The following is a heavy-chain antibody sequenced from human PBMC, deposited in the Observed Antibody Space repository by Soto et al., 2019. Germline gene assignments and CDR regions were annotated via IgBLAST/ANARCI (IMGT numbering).Heavy chain of an antibody. V-gene: IGHV4-39*01. CDR1: GGSISSSTYY. CDR2: IYYSGYT. J-gene: IGHJ4*02. Sequence: PSETLSLTCTVSGGSISSSTYYWGWIRQPPGKGLEWIGNIYYSGYTYYNPSLKSRVTISVDTSKNQFSLKLNSVTAADTAVYYCASDSGGYYFDYWGQGTLVTVSS. CDR3: ASDSGGYYFDY. D-gene: IGHD3-22*01.